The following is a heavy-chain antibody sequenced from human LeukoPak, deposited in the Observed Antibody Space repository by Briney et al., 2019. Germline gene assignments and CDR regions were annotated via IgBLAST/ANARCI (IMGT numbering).Heavy chain of an antibody. J-gene: IGHJ4*02. CDR1: GGTFSSYA. CDR3: AREVYDSRDPNYFDY. CDR2: IIPIFGTA. Sequence: SVKVSCKASGGTFSSYAISWVRQAPGQGLEWTGGIIPIFGTANYAQKFQGRVTITADESTSTAYMELSSLRSEDTAVYYCAREVYDSRDPNYFDYWGQGTLVTVSS. D-gene: IGHD3-22*01. V-gene: IGHV1-69*01.